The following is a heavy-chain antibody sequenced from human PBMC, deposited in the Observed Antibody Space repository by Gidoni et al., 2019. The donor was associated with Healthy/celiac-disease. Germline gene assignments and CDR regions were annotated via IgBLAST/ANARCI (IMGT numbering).Heavy chain of an antibody. CDR1: GGSFSGYY. J-gene: IGHJ2*01. Sequence: QVQLQQWGAGLLKPSETLSLTCAVYGGSFSGYYWSGLRQPPGKGLEWIGEINHSGSTNYNPSLKSRVTISVDTSKNQFSLKLSSVTAADTAVYYCARDYDYGFLDRLGLWGRGTLVTVSS. CDR3: ARDYDYGFLDRLGL. V-gene: IGHV4-34*01. CDR2: INHSGST. D-gene: IGHD3-16*01.